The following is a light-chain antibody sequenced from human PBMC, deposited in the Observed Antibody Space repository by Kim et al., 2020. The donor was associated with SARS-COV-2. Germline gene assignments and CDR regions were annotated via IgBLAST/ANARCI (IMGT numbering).Light chain of an antibody. CDR3: QQFGSSPYT. Sequence: LSPGESATLSCRASQSVSSSYLAWYQQKPVQAPRLLIYGTSSRATGIPDRFTGGGSGTDFTLTISRLEPEDFAVYYCQQFGSSPYTFGQGTKLEI. CDR2: GTS. V-gene: IGKV3-20*01. CDR1: QSVSSSY. J-gene: IGKJ2*01.